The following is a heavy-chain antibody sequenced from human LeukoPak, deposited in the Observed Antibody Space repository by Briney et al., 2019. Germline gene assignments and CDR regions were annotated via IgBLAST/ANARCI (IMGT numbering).Heavy chain of an antibody. CDR2: ISYDGSNK. Sequence: GGSLRLSCAASGFTFSSCGMHWVCQAPGKGLEWVAVISYDGSNKYYADSVKGRFTISRDNSKNTLYLQMNSLRAEDTAVYYCAKDPGHCSGGSCSIDYWGQGTLVTVSS. V-gene: IGHV3-30*18. D-gene: IGHD2-15*01. J-gene: IGHJ4*02. CDR1: GFTFSSCG. CDR3: AKDPGHCSGGSCSIDY.